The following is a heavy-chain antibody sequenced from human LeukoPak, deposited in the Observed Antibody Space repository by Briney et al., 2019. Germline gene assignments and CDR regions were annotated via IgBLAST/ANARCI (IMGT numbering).Heavy chain of an antibody. J-gene: IGHJ4*02. CDR2: ISSSSSYI. Sequence: GGSLRLSCAASGFTFSSYSMNWVRQAPGKGLEWVSSISSSSSYIYYADSVKGRFTISRDNAKNSLYLQMNSLRAEDTAVYYCASHSLWFGEFPYWGQGTLVTVSS. V-gene: IGHV3-21*03. CDR1: GFTFSSYS. CDR3: ASHSLWFGEFPY. D-gene: IGHD3-10*01.